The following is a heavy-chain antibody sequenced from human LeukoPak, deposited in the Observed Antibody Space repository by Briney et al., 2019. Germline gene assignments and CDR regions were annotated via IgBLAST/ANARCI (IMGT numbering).Heavy chain of an antibody. CDR2: INPSGGST. V-gene: IGHV1-46*01. Sequence: GASVKVSCKASGYTFTGYYMHWVRQAPGQGLEWMGIINPSGGSTSYAQKFQGRVTMTRDTSTSTVYMELSSLRSEDTAVYYCATGGYSYPVAYWGQGTLVTVSS. CDR3: ATGGYSYPVAY. CDR1: GYTFTGYY. J-gene: IGHJ4*02. D-gene: IGHD5-18*01.